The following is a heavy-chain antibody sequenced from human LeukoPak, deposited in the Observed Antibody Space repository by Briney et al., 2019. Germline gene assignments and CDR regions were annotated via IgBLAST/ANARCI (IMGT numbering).Heavy chain of an antibody. D-gene: IGHD2-2*01. V-gene: IGHV4-59*08. Sequence: SQTLSLTCTVSGGSISSYYWSLIRQSPGKGLEWIGYIYYSGSTKYNPSLKSRVTISVDTSKNQFSLKLSSVTAADTAMYYCARHIGYCSTSTCQPGFHPWGQGTLVTVSS. CDR1: GGSISSYY. CDR2: IYYSGST. CDR3: ARHIGYCSTSTCQPGFHP. J-gene: IGHJ5*02.